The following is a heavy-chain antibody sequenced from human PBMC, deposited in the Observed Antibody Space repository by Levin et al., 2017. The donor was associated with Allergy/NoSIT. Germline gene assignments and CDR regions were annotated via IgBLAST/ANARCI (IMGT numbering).Heavy chain of an antibody. D-gene: IGHD1-26*01. V-gene: IGHV3-74*01. CDR2: INNDGSTT. CDR3: VSGGA. Sequence: GGSLRLSCAASGFTFSHYWMHWVRQAPGKGLVWISRINNDGSTTNYADSVKGRFTISRDNAKNTLYLQMNSLRGGDTALYYCVSGGAWGQGTLVTVSS. CDR1: GFTFSHYW. J-gene: IGHJ5*02.